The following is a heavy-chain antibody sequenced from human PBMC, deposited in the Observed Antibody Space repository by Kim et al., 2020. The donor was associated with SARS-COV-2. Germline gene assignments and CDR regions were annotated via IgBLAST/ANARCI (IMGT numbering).Heavy chain of an antibody. CDR2: ISAYNGNT. V-gene: IGHV1-18*01. CDR1: GYTFTSYG. J-gene: IGHJ4*02. Sequence: ASVKVSCKASGYTFTSYGISWVRQAPGQGLEWMGWISAYNGNTNYAQKLQGRVTMTTDTSTSTAYMELRSLRSDDTAVYYCARDRKGYIVVVPASNSGFDYWGQGTLVTVSS. D-gene: IGHD2-2*01. CDR3: ARDRKGYIVVVPASNSGFDY.